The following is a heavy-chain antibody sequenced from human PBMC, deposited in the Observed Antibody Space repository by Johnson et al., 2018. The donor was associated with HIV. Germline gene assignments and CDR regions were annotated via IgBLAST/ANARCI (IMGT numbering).Heavy chain of an antibody. CDR1: GFTFSDYY. CDR3: ATPPNHYYDSSGYAFDI. D-gene: IGHD3-22*01. Sequence: VQLVESGGGLVKPGRSLRLSCAASGFTFSDYYMSWIRQAPGKGLEWVSYISSSGSTIYYADSVKGRFTISRDNAKNSLYLQMNSLRAEDTAVYYCATPPNHYYDSSGYAFDIWGQGTMVTVSS. V-gene: IGHV3-11*04. J-gene: IGHJ3*02. CDR2: ISSSGSTI.